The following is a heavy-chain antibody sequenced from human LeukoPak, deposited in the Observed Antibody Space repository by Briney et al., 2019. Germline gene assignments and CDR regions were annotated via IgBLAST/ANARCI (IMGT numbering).Heavy chain of an antibody. V-gene: IGHV3-23*01. CDR3: AKGPRRHSGSRYYYGMDV. CDR1: GFTFSSYA. CDR2: ISGNGGST. Sequence: PGGSLRLSCAASGFTFSSYAMSWVRQAPGKGLEWVSAISGNGGSTYYADSVKGRFTISRDNSKNTLYLQMNSLRAEDTAVYYCAKGPRRHSGSRYYYGMDVWGQGTTVTVSS. D-gene: IGHD1-26*01. J-gene: IGHJ6*02.